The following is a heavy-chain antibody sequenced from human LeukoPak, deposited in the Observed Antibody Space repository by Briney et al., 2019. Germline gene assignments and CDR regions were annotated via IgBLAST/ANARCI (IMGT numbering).Heavy chain of an antibody. CDR3: ARDLSTSATWEFDL. V-gene: IGHV1-2*02. D-gene: IGHD6-25*01. CDR1: RYTFTDYL. Sequence: ASVRVSCKASRYTFTDYLMHWVRQAPGQGLEWMGWINLYSGGTKNAQRVQGRVTLTRDTSINTAYMDLSSLRSDDTAVYYCARDLSTSATWEFDLWGQGTLVTVSS. CDR2: INLYSGGT. J-gene: IGHJ4*02.